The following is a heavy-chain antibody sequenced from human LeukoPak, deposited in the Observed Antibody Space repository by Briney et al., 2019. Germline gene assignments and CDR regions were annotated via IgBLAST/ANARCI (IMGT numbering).Heavy chain of an antibody. CDR3: ARDDYDYVWGSYPQGAFDI. CDR1: GFPFSSYS. Sequence: GGSLRLSCAASGFPFSSYSMNWVRQAPGKGLEWVPFISSSSSDIYYADSVKGRFTISRDNAKNSLYLQMNSLRAEDTAVYYCARDDYDYVWGSYPQGAFDIWGQGTMVTVSS. CDR2: ISSSSSDI. V-gene: IGHV3-21*01. J-gene: IGHJ3*02. D-gene: IGHD3-16*02.